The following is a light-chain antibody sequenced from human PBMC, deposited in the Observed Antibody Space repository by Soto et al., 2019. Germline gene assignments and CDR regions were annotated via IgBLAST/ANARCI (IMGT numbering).Light chain of an antibody. CDR1: QRFSSY. CDR3: QQRSNWPPPRT. V-gene: IGKV3-11*01. J-gene: IGKJ5*01. Sequence: ILLTQSPAALSLSPGESATLSCRASQRFSSYFAWYEEKPGQAPRLLIXXAYXRATGIPARFSASGSGTDFTLTISSLEPEDFAVEYCQQRSNWPPPRTFGQGTRLEIK. CDR2: XAY.